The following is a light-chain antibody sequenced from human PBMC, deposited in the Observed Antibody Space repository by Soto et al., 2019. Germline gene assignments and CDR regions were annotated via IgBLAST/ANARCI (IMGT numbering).Light chain of an antibody. J-gene: IGLJ2*01. CDR1: SSNVGRNP. Sequence: QPVLTQPPSASGTPGQRVTMSCSGSSSNVGRNPVNWYQHLPRTAPKLLIYTNNQRPSGVPDRFSGSKSGTSASLAISGLQSEDEAEYYCAAWDDSLNGLVLGGGTKLTVL. CDR3: AAWDDSLNGLV. CDR2: TNN. V-gene: IGLV1-44*01.